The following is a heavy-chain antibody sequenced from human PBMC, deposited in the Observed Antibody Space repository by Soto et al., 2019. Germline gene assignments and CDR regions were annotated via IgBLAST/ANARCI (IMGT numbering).Heavy chain of an antibody. D-gene: IGHD2-2*01. CDR1: GFTFSNYA. CDR2: ITGSGSHT. Sequence: GGSLRLSCAASGFTFSNYAMSWVRQAPGEGLEWVSAITGSGSHTFYADSVKGRFTISRDNSKNTLYLQMNSLRAEDTAVYYCAKGVEGECSSGSCYAYCFDPWGQGTQVTVSS. J-gene: IGHJ5*02. V-gene: IGHV3-23*01. CDR3: AKGVEGECSSGSCYAYCFDP.